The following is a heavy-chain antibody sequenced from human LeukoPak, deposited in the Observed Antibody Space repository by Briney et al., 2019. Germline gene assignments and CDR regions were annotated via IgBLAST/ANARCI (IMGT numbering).Heavy chain of an antibody. J-gene: IGHJ6*03. D-gene: IGHD5-18*01. Sequence: ASVKISCKVSGYTFTDYYMHWVQQAPGKGLEWRGLVDPEDGETIYAEKFQGRVTITADTSTDTAYMELSSLRSEDTAVYYCATGIRWDTAMVNGHGDYYYYYMDVWGKGTTVTVSS. V-gene: IGHV1-69-2*01. CDR2: VDPEDGET. CDR3: ATGIRWDTAMVNGHGDYYYYYMDV. CDR1: GYTFTDYY.